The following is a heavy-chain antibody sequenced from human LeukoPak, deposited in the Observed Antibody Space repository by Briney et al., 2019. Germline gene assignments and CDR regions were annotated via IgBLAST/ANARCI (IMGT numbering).Heavy chain of an antibody. CDR2: ISSSSSYI. CDR1: GFTFSSFS. Sequence: GGSLRLSCAASGFTFSSFSMNWVRQAPGKGLEWVSSISSSSSYIYYADSVKGRFTISRDNAKNSLYLQMNSLRAEDTAVYYCARDVLASYGYYYYMDVWGKGTTVIVSS. J-gene: IGHJ6*03. D-gene: IGHD5-18*01. V-gene: IGHV3-21*01. CDR3: ARDVLASYGYYYYMDV.